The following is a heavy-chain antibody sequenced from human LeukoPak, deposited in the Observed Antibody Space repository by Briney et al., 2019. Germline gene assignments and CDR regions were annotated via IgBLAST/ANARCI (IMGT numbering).Heavy chain of an antibody. V-gene: IGHV1-69*04. CDR2: IIPILGIA. CDR1: GGTFSSYA. Sequence: SVKVSCKASGGTFSSYAISWVRQAPGQGLEWMGRIIPILGIANHAQKFQGRVTITADKSTSTAYMELSSLRSEDTAVYYCAGSRGYSYGYSDYWGQGTLVTASS. CDR3: AGSRGYSYGYSDY. J-gene: IGHJ4*02. D-gene: IGHD5-18*01.